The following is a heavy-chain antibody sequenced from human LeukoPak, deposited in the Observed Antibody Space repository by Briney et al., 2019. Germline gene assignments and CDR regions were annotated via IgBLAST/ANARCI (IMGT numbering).Heavy chain of an antibody. CDR1: GGAISTYY. J-gene: IGHJ4*02. CDR3: ARAGGYDTNALDS. D-gene: IGHD2-8*01. Sequence: SETLSLTCTVSGGAISTYYWTWIRQPPGKELEWIGYVYYSGSTNSNPSLNTRFTMSVDMSKNHFSLNLNSVTAADTAVYYCARAGGYDTNALDSWGPGTLVTVSS. CDR2: VYYSGST. V-gene: IGHV4-59*08.